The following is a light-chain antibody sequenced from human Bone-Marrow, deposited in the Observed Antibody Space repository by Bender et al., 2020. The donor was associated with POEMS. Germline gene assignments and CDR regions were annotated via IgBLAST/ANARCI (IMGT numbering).Light chain of an antibody. CDR1: SSDVGKYNL. J-gene: IGLJ2*01. CDR3: CSYTGTTIGTLVI. Sequence: QSALTQPASVSGSPGQSITISCTGTSSDVGKYNLVSWYQQHPGKAPKLMIFEVTKRPSGVSSRFSASKSGNTASLTISGLQADDETDYYCCSYTGTTIGTLVIFGGGTKLTVL. CDR2: EVT. V-gene: IGLV2-23*02.